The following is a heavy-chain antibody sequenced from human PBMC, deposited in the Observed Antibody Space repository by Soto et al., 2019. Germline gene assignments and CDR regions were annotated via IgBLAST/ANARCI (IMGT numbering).Heavy chain of an antibody. D-gene: IGHD3-22*01. CDR3: ARAHTYYYDSSGYSKQSFHFDS. CDR1: SGSISSGGYY. V-gene: IGHV4-31*03. CDR2: ISYSASS. Sequence: SETLSLTCNVSSGSISSGGYYWNWIRQVPGRGLEWIGYISYSASSFYNPSLESRVSVSIDTSGNQFSLKLSSMTAADTAVYFCARAHTYYYDSSGYSKQSFHFDSWGQGTLVTVSS. J-gene: IGHJ4*02.